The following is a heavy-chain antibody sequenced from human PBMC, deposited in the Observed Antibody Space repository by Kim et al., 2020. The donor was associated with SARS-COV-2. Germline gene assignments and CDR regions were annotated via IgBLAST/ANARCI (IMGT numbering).Heavy chain of an antibody. CDR1: GFTFSSYS. CDR3: AREADDSSSSPYRMDV. Sequence: GGSLRLSCAASGFTFSSYSMNWVRQAPGRGLEWVSSISSSSIYIYYADSVKGRFTLSRDNDKNSLYLQMNSLRAEDTALYYCAREADDSSSSPYRMDVWG. J-gene: IGHJ6*01. D-gene: IGHD3-22*01. V-gene: IGHV3-21*01. CDR2: ISSSSIYI.